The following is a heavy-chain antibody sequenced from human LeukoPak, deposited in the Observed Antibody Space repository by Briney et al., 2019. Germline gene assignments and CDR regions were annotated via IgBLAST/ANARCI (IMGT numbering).Heavy chain of an antibody. J-gene: IGHJ6*02. D-gene: IGHD2-2*01. V-gene: IGHV3-7*03. CDR2: IKQDGSEK. Sequence: GGSLRLSCAASGFTFSTYWMSWVRQAPGKGLEWVANIKQDGSEKYYVDSVKGRFTISRDNAKNSLYLEMNSLRAEDTAVYYCARGSSTSRMYGMDVWGQGTTVTVSS. CDR1: GFTFSTYW. CDR3: ARGSSTSRMYGMDV.